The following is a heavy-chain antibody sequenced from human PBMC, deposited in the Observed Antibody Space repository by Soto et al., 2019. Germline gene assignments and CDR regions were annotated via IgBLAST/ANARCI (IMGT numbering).Heavy chain of an antibody. Sequence: QITLQESGPTLVKPTQTLTLTCTFSGFSLTSGEVGVAWIRQPPGKALEWLGNIFSTGDRWYNPSLTTRLTIAKGTSESQVVLTMTDLDPVDPATYYCVSSRLTLVWFFDFWGRGTLVTVSS. CDR2: IFSTGDR. V-gene: IGHV2-5*01. CDR3: VSSRLTLVWFFDF. D-gene: IGHD6-13*01. J-gene: IGHJ2*01. CDR1: GFSLTSGEVG.